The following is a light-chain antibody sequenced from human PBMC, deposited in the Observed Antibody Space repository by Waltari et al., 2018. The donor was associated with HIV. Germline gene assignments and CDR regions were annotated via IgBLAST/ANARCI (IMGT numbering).Light chain of an antibody. CDR2: EVY. V-gene: IGLV2-8*01. CDR1: SSNTGGYVC. J-gene: IGLJ3*02. Sequence: QSALTQPPSASGTPGPPVTIPCTGSSSNTGGYVCVSWFQQHPGKAPKLLIYEVYKRPSGVPDRFSGSKSGTSASLAISGLRSEDEADYYCAAWDDSLGGWVFGGGTKLTVL. CDR3: AAWDDSLGGWV.